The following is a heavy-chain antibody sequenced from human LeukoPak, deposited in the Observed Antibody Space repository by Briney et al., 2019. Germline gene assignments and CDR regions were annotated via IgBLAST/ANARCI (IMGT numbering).Heavy chain of an antibody. CDR2: ISAYNGNT. J-gene: IGHJ4*02. Sequence: ASVKVSCKASGYTFTGYYMHWVRQAPGQGLEWMGWISAYNGNTDYAQKFQGRVTMTTDTSTSTAYMELRSLRSDDTAVYYCARVKAYCTSTSCFDYWGQGTLVTVSS. V-gene: IGHV1-18*04. CDR1: GYTFTGYY. CDR3: ARVKAYCTSTSCFDY. D-gene: IGHD2-2*01.